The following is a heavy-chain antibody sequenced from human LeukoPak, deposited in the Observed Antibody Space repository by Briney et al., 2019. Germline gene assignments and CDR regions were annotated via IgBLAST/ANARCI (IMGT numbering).Heavy chain of an antibody. CDR1: GFTFSGSA. D-gene: IGHD6-19*01. V-gene: IGHV3-73*01. J-gene: IGHJ5*02. CDR3: TVGEAVAGWFDP. Sequence: GGSLRLSCAASGFTFSGSAMHWVRQASGKGLEWVGRIRSKANSYATAYAASVKGRFTISRDDSKNTAYLQMNSLKTEDTAVYYCTVGEAVAGWFDPWGQGTLVTVSS. CDR2: IRSKANSYAT.